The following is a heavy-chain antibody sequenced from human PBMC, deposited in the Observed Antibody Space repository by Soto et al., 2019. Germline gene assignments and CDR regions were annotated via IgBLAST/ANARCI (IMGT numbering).Heavy chain of an antibody. J-gene: IGHJ4*02. Sequence: QITLKESGPPLVKPTQTLTLTCTFSGFSLSTRGVGVGWIRQPPGKALEWLAFIYWNDDNHYSPSLNNRLTITKDTSQHQVVLTMTDLDPGDRATYSCSRGGSYWGQGTLVTVSS. CDR2: IYWNDDN. V-gene: IGHV2-5*01. D-gene: IGHD3-16*01. CDR3: SRGGSY. CDR1: GFSLSTRGVG.